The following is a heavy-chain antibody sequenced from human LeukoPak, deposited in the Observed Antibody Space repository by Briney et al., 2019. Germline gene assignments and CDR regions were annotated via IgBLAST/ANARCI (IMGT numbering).Heavy chain of an antibody. CDR1: GSGFSTPW. CDR3: ARRKEVQTTFDY. Sequence: GGPLKPSWPPPGSGFSTPWMGWAPLAPGKGREWVANIKEDGSETYYVDSVKGRFTISRDNAKNSLDLQMNSLRDEDTAVYYCARRKEVQTTFDYWGQGTLVTVSS. CDR2: IKEDGSET. J-gene: IGHJ4*02. V-gene: IGHV3-7*01. D-gene: IGHD4/OR15-4a*01.